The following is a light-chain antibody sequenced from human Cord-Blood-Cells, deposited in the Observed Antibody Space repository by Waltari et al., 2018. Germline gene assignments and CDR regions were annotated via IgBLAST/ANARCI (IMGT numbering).Light chain of an antibody. J-gene: IGLJ3*02. Sequence: QSALTQPASVSGSPGQSITISCTGNSSDVGSYNLVSWYQQHPGKAPKLMIYEGSKRPSGVSNRFSGSKSGNTASLTISGLQAEDKADYYCCSYAGSSTWVFGGGTKLTVL. CDR1: SSDVGSYNL. CDR2: EGS. CDR3: CSYAGSSTWV. V-gene: IGLV2-23*01.